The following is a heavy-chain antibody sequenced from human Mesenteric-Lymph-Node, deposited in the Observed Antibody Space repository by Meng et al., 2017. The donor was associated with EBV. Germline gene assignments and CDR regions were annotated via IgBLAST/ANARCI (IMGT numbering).Heavy chain of an antibody. CDR2: ISSDGSSP. CDR1: GFTFSSYW. Sequence: VQLVGSGGGLVQPGGSLRLSCAASGFTFSSYWMHWVRQAPGKGLVWVSRISSDGSSPSYADSVKGRFTISRDNAKNMLYLQMNSLRAEDTAMYYCAREDIPEYWGQGTLVTVSS. D-gene: IGHD1-14*01. V-gene: IGHV3-74*01. J-gene: IGHJ4*02. CDR3: AREDIPEY.